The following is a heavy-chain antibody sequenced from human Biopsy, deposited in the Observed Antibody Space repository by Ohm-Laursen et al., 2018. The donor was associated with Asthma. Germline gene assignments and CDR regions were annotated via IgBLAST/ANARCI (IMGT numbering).Heavy chain of an antibody. CDR1: GYTLTDLS. CDR2: HDLEEGGT. Sequence: GSSVKVSCKVSGYTLTDLSMRWVRQAPGQGLEWMGGHDLEEGGTVNARRFQGRVTMTEDTSTDTAYMELSSLSSDDTAVYYCAADFPKDYVRCNFQFWGQGTLVTVSS. CDR3: AADFPKDYVRCNFQF. D-gene: IGHD4-17*01. V-gene: IGHV1-24*01. J-gene: IGHJ4*02.